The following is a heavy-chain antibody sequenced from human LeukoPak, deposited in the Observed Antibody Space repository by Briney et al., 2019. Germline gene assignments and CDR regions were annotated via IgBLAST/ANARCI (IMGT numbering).Heavy chain of an antibody. J-gene: IGHJ4*02. CDR1: GSTFPSNW. D-gene: IGHD5-12*01. CDR3: ARSYSGYDYLDY. Sequence: RGESLKISCKGSGSTFPSNWSTWVRQLPGKGLEWMGRIDPSDSYTNYSPSFQGHVTISADKSISTAYLQWSSQKASDIAMYYCARSYSGYDYLDYWGQGTLVTVSS. V-gene: IGHV5-10-1*01. CDR2: IDPSDSYT.